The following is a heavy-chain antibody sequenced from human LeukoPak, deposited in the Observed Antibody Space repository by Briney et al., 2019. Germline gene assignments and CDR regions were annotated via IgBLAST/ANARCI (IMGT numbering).Heavy chain of an antibody. Sequence: GGSLRLSCAASGFTFSSYAMSWVRQAPGKGLEWVSTINAGGGSTFYADSVKGRFTISRDNAKNSLYLQMNSLRAEDTAVYYCASRWFGELLTHDYWGQGTLVTVSS. CDR1: GFTFSSYA. J-gene: IGHJ4*02. D-gene: IGHD3-10*01. CDR3: ASRWFGELLTHDY. V-gene: IGHV3-23*01. CDR2: INAGGGST.